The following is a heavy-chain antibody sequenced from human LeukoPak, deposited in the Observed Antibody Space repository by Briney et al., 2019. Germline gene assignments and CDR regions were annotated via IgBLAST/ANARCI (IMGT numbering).Heavy chain of an antibody. V-gene: IGHV1-18*04. J-gene: IGHJ4*02. CDR1: GYTFASYG. Sequence: ASVKVSCKASGYTFASYGISWVRQAPGQGLEWMGWISAHNGNTNYAQKLQGRVTMTTDTSTSTAYMELRSLRSDDTAVYYCARDQPAAADFDYWGQGTLVTVSS. CDR2: ISAHNGNT. CDR3: ARDQPAAADFDY. D-gene: IGHD2-2*01.